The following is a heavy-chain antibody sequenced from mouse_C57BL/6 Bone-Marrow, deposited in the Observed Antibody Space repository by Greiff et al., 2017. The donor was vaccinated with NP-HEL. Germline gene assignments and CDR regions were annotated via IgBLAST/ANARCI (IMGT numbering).Heavy chain of an antibody. CDR2: IRNKANGYTT. J-gene: IGHJ4*01. D-gene: IGHD2-3*01. V-gene: IGHV7-3*01. Sequence: EVKVEESGGGLVQPGGSLSLSCAASGFTFTDYYMSWVRQPPGKALEWLGFIRNKANGYTTEYSASVKGRFTISRDNSQSILYLQMNALRAEDSATYYCARYDDGYDYYAMDYWGQGTSVTVSS. CDR1: GFTFTDYY. CDR3: ARYDDGYDYYAMDY.